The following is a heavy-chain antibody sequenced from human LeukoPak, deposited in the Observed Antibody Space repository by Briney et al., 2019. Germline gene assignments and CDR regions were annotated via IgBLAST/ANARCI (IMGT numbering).Heavy chain of an antibody. J-gene: IGHJ3*02. CDR3: AREYSSSWYSGAFDI. Sequence: GGSLRLSCAASGFTFSSYSMNWVRQAPGKGLEWVSSISSSSSYIYYADSVKGRFTISRDNAKNSLYLQMNSLGAEDTAVYYCAREYSSSWYSGAFDIWGQGTMVTVSS. V-gene: IGHV3-21*01. CDR2: ISSSSSYI. CDR1: GFTFSSYS. D-gene: IGHD6-13*01.